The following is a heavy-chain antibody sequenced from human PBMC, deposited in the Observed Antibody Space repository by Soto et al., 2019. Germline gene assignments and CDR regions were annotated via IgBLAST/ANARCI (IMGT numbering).Heavy chain of an antibody. V-gene: IGHV3-23*01. CDR3: AKGSSGWYERFDY. CDR2: ISGSGGST. CDR1: GFTFSSYA. D-gene: IGHD6-19*01. J-gene: IGHJ4*02. Sequence: EVQLLESGGGLVQPGVSLRRSCAASGFTFSSYAMSWVRQAPGKGLEWVSAISGSGGSTYYADSVKGRFTISRDNSKNTLYLQMNSLRAEDTAVYYCAKGSSGWYERFDYWGQGTLVTVSS.